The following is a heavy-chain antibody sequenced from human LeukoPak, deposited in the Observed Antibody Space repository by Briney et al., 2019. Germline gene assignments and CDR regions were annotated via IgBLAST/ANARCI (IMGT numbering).Heavy chain of an antibody. V-gene: IGHV4-59*08. D-gene: IGHD6-13*01. CDR3: ARVGAAAGPEYFDY. J-gene: IGHJ4*02. CDR2: IYYSGST. CDR1: GGSISSYY. Sequence: SETLSLTCTASGGSISSYYWSWIRQPPGRGLEWIGYIYYSGSTNYNPSLKSRVTISVDTSKNQFSLKLSSVTAADTAVYYCARVGAAAGPEYFDYWGQGTLVTVSS.